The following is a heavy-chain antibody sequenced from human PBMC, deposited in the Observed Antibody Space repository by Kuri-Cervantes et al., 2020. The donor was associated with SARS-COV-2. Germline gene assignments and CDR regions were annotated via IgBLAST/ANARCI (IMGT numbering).Heavy chain of an antibody. CDR3: ARDLRPKAAAGTRNAFDI. V-gene: IGHV4-39*07. Sequence: SETLSLTCTVSGGSISSSSYYWGWIRQPPGKGLEWIGSIYYSGSTYYNPSLKSRVTISVDTSKNQFSLKLSSVTAADTAVYYCARDLRPKAAAGTRNAFDIWGQGTMVTVSS. CDR1: GGSISSSSYY. CDR2: IYYSGST. J-gene: IGHJ3*02. D-gene: IGHD6-13*01.